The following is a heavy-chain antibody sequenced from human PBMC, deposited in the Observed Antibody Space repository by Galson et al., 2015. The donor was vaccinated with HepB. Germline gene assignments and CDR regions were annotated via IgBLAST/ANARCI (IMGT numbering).Heavy chain of an antibody. Sequence: SVKVSCKASGYTLTSYYMHWVRQAPGQGLEWMGIINPSGGSTSYAQKFQGRVTMTRDTSTSTVYMELSSLRSEDTAVYYCARGDYDILTGYYNVTDYWGQGTLVTVSS. J-gene: IGHJ4*02. V-gene: IGHV1-46*03. CDR1: GYTLTSYY. CDR2: INPSGGST. CDR3: ARGDYDILTGYYNVTDY. D-gene: IGHD3-9*01.